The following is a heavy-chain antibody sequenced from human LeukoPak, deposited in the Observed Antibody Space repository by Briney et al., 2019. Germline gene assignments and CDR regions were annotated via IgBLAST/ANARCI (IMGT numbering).Heavy chain of an antibody. CDR1: GFTVSNNY. D-gene: IGHD6-13*01. J-gene: IGHJ1*01. V-gene: IGHV3-66*01. CDR2: IYSGGST. CDR3: AELYSSSWYSYFQH. Sequence: GGSLRLSCAASGFTVSNNYMSWVRQAPGKGREWVSLIYSGGSTSYEDSVQGRFTISRDNSKNTLYLQMNSLRAEDTAVYYCAELYSSSWYSYFQHWGQGTLVTVSS.